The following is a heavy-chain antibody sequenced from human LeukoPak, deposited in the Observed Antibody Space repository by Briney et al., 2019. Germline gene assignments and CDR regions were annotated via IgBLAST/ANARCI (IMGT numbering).Heavy chain of an antibody. J-gene: IGHJ5*02. D-gene: IGHD6-19*01. Sequence: SSGTLSLTCAVSGGSISGSNWWSWVRQPPGKGLEWIGEIYHSGSTNYNPSLKSRVTISVDKSKNQFSLKLSSVTAADTAVYYCARSSIAVAGTYWFDPWGQGTLVTVSS. CDR2: IYHSGST. CDR1: GGSISGSNW. V-gene: IGHV4-4*02. CDR3: ARSSIAVAGTYWFDP.